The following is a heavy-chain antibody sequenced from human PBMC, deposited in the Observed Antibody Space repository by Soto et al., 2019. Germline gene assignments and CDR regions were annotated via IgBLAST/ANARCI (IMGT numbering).Heavy chain of an antibody. CDR3: TRFIYGDYAERAFDI. CDR1: GFTFGDYA. V-gene: IGHV3-49*03. CDR2: IRSKAYGGTT. D-gene: IGHD4-17*01. J-gene: IGHJ3*02. Sequence: PGGSLRLSCAASGFTFGDYAMSWFRQAPGKGLEWVGFIRSKAYGGTTEYAASVKGRFTISRDDSKSIAYLQMNSLKTEDTAVYYCTRFIYGDYAERAFDIWGQGTMVTVSS.